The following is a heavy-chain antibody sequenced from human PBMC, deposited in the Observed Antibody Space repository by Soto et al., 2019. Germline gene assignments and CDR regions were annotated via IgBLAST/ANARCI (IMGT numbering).Heavy chain of an antibody. CDR3: ARDSPTYYDY. D-gene: IGHD4-4*01. CDR2: IYTSGST. J-gene: IGHJ4*02. CDR1: GGSISNYY. V-gene: IGHV4-4*07. Sequence: PSETLSLTCTVSGGSISNYYWTWIRQPAGKGLEWIGRIYTSGSTNYNPSLKSRVTMSVDTSKNQFSLKLTSVTAADTAVYYCARDSPTYYDYWAREPWSPSPQ.